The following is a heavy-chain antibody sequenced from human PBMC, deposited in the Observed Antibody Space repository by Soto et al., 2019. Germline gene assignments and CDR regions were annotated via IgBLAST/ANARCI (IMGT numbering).Heavy chain of an antibody. CDR2: VYYSGST. CDR1: GGSISSGDYY. CDR3: VRLSPEAINWFDP. V-gene: IGHV4-30-4*01. J-gene: IGHJ5*02. Sequence: SETLSLTCTVSGGSISSGDYYWSWIRQPPGKGLEWIGYVYYSGSTYYNPSLKSRVTISVDTSKNQFSLNLSSVTAADTAVYFCVRLSPEAINWFDPWGQGTLVTVSS.